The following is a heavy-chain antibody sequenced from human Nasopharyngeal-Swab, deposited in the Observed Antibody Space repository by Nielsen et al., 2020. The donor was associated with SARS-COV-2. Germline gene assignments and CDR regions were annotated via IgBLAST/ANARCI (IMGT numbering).Heavy chain of an antibody. CDR3: ARRYGDFWSGHYFDY. CDR2: IYHSGST. V-gene: IGHV4-38-2*01. D-gene: IGHD3-3*01. CDR1: GYSISSGYY. Sequence: GSLRLSCAVSGYSISSGYYWGWIRQPPGKGLEWIGSIYHSGSTYYNPSLKSRVTISVDTSKNQFSLKLSSVTAADTAVYYCARRYGDFWSGHYFDYWGQGTPVTVSS. J-gene: IGHJ4*02.